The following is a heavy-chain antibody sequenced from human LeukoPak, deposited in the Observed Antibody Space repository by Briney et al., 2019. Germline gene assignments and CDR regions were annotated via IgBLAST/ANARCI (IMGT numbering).Heavy chain of an antibody. J-gene: IGHJ4*02. D-gene: IGHD5-24*01. CDR1: GFTFNNYW. CDR3: ARDQTKRWLQLPRYDY. Sequence: GGSLRLSCAASGFTFNNYWMSWVRQAPGKGLEWVANIKQDGSEKYYVDSVKGRFTISRDNAKNSLYLQMNSLRAEDTAVYYCARDQTKRWLQLPRYDYWGQGTLVTVSS. CDR2: IKQDGSEK. V-gene: IGHV3-7*01.